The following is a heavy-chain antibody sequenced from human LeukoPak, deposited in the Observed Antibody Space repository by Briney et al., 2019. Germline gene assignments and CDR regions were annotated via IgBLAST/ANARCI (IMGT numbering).Heavy chain of an antibody. CDR2: IYYGGNT. Sequence: PSETLSLTCTVSGGSISSTSYYWGWIRQPPEKGLEWIGNIYYGGNTYYNPSLKGRVTISVDTSKNQFSLKLSSVTAADTAVYYCARQAILGVAPFGFDYWGQGTLVTVSS. CDR3: ARQAILGVAPFGFDY. V-gene: IGHV4-39*01. D-gene: IGHD3-3*01. J-gene: IGHJ4*02. CDR1: GGSISSTSYY.